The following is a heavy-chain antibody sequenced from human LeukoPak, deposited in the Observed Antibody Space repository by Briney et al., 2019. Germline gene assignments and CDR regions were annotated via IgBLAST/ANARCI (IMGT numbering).Heavy chain of an antibody. CDR1: GGSFSGYY. CDR3: ASPLNMADYYYGMDV. Sequence: SETLSITCAVYGGSFSGYYWSWIRQPPGKGLEWIGEINHSGSTNYDPSLKSRVTISVDTSKNQFSLKLSSVTAADMAVYYCASPLNMADYYYGMDVWGQGTTVTVSS. J-gene: IGHJ6*02. CDR2: INHSGST. D-gene: IGHD5-24*01. V-gene: IGHV4-34*01.